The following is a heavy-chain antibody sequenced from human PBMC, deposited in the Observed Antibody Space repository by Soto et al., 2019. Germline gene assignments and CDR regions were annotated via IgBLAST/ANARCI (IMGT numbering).Heavy chain of an antibody. J-gene: IGHJ4*02. D-gene: IGHD6-13*01. CDR1: GYSFTGYY. CDR3: ARSGAAAGTAFDF. CDR2: INPNSGGT. V-gene: IGHV1-2*04. Sequence: QVQLVQSGAEVKKPGASVKVSCKASGYSFTGYYMHWVRQAPGQGLEWMGWINPNSGGTNYAQKCQGWVTMTRDTSISPAYMELFRLRSDHTAVYYCARSGAAAGTAFDFWGQGTLVTLSS.